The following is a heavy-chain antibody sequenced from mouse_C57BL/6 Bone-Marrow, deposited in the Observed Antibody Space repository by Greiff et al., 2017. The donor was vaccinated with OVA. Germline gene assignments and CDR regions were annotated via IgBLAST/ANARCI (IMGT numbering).Heavy chain of an antibody. CDR3: ARRYSNYCYYAMDY. Sequence: VQGVESGPELVKPGASVKISCKASGYAFSSSWMNWVKQRPGKGLEWIGRIYPGDGDTNYNGKFKGKATLTADKSSSTAYMQLSSLTSEDSAVYFCARRYSNYCYYAMDYWGQGTSVTVSS. CDR1: GYAFSSSW. D-gene: IGHD2-5*01. V-gene: IGHV1-82*01. J-gene: IGHJ4*01. CDR2: IYPGDGDT.